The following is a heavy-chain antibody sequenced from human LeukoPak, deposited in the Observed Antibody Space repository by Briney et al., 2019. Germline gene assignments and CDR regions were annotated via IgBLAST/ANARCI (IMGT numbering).Heavy chain of an antibody. CDR2: MNPNSGGT. CDR3: ARDPIFGVVPNWFDP. V-gene: IGHV1-2*02. J-gene: IGHJ5*02. D-gene: IGHD3-3*02. Sequence: ASVKVSCKASGYTFTGYYIHWVQQAPGQGLEWMGWMNPNSGGTNYAQKFQGRVTMTRDTSISTAYMELSRLRSNDTAVYYCARDPIFGVVPNWFDPWGQGTLVTVSS. CDR1: GYTFTGYY.